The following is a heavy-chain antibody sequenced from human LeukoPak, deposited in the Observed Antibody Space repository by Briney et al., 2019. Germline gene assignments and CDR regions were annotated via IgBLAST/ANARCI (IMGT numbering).Heavy chain of an antibody. J-gene: IGHJ4*02. Sequence: ASVKVSCKASGYTFTSYAMHWVRQAPGRRLEWMGWINAGNGNTKYSQKFQGRVTITRDTSASTAYMELSSLRSEDTAVYYCAREDYDFWSGYFNWGQGTLVTVSS. CDR2: INAGNGNT. D-gene: IGHD3-3*01. CDR1: GYTFTSYA. V-gene: IGHV1-3*01. CDR3: AREDYDFWSGYFN.